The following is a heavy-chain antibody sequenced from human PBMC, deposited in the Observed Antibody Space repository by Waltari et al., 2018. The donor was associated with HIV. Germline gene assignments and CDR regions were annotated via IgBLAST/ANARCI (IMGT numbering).Heavy chain of an antibody. V-gene: IGHV4-4*02. J-gene: IGHJ4*02. CDR3: AGTYTYGVVFEY. CDR1: GGSISNTNW. Sequence: QVQLQESGPGLVKPSETLSLTCAVSGGSISNTNWWNWVRQPPGKGLEWLGEIDGRGDTSYNPSLKSRVTMSVDTSKNQFSLKLNSLTAADTAIYYCAGTYTYGVVFEYWGQGTLVTVSS. CDR2: IDGRGDT. D-gene: IGHD2-8*01.